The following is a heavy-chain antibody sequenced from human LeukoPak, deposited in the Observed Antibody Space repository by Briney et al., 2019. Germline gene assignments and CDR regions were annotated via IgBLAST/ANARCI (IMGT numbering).Heavy chain of an antibody. D-gene: IGHD2-21*02. CDR2: IKQDGSEK. CDR3: AREGTDVVVTAILFDY. V-gene: IGHV3-7*01. Sequence: PGGSLRLSCAASGFTFSSYWMSWVRQAPGKGLEWVANIKQDGSEKYYADSVKGRFTISRDNSKNTLYLQMNSLRTEDTAVYYCAREGTDVVVTAILFDYWGQGTLVTVSS. J-gene: IGHJ4*02. CDR1: GFTFSSYW.